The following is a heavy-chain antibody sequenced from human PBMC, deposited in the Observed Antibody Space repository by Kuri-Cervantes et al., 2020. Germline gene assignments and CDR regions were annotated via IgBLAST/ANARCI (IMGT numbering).Heavy chain of an antibody. D-gene: IGHD3-9*01. CDR1: GFTFSDYY. Sequence: GGSLRLSCAASGFTFSDYYMNWIRQAPGKGLEWVSYISSSSSTIYYADSVKGRFTISRDNSKNTLYLQMNSLRAEDTAVYYCARDRYDILTGYYLWGGYGMDVWGQGTTVTVSS. V-gene: IGHV3-11*04. J-gene: IGHJ6*02. CDR3: ARDRYDILTGYYLWGGYGMDV. CDR2: ISSSSSTI.